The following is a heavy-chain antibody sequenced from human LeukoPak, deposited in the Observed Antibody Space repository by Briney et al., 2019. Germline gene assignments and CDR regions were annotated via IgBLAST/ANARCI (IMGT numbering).Heavy chain of an antibody. D-gene: IGHD1-26*01. CDR1: GFTFSSYG. CDR3: AKIWPEWELRGPFDY. CDR2: ISYDGSNK. V-gene: IGHV3-30*18. Sequence: GGSLRLSCAGSGFTFSSYGMHWVRQAPGKGLEWVTVISYDGSNKYYADSVKGRFTISRDNSKNTLYLQMNSLRAEDTAVYYCAKIWPEWELRGPFDYWGQGTLVTVSS. J-gene: IGHJ4*02.